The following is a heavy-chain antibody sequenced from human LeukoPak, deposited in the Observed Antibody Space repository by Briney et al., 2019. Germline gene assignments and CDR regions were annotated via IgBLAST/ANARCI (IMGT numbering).Heavy chain of an antibody. CDR1: GGSFSGYY. V-gene: IGHV4-34*01. Sequence: SETLSLTCAVYGGSFSGYYWSWIRQPPGKGLEWIGEINHSGSNNYNPSLKSRVTISVDTSKNQYSLKLSSVTAADTAVYYCASGPITMIVVVPYYWGQGTLVTVSS. J-gene: IGHJ4*02. CDR2: INHSGSN. D-gene: IGHD3-22*01. CDR3: ASGPITMIVVVPYY.